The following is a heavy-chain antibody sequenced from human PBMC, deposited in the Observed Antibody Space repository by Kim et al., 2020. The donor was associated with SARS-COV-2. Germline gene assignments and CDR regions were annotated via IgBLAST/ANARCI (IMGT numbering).Heavy chain of an antibody. CDR2: ISYDGSNK. CDR3: ARNYDILTGYTYGMDV. V-gene: IGHV3-30*04. D-gene: IGHD3-9*01. Sequence: GGSLRLSCAASGFTFSSYAMHWVRQAPGKGLEWVAVISYDGSNKYYADSVKGRFTISRDNSKNTLYLQMNSLRAEDTAVYYCARNYDILTGYTYGMDVWGQGTTVTVSS. CDR1: GFTFSSYA. J-gene: IGHJ6*02.